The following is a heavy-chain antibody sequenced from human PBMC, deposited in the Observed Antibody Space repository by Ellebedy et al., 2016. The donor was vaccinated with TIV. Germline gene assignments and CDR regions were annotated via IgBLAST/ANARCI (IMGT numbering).Heavy chain of an antibody. CDR3: AKGHSTNWYFDS. Sequence: GESLKISCAASGFTFDDYGMHWVRHAPGKGLEWFSFVSWVGGSPYYADSVKGRFTISRDNSKNSLYLQMNSLRSEDTALYYCAKGHSTNWYFDSWGQGTLVTVSS. J-gene: IGHJ4*02. D-gene: IGHD6-13*01. V-gene: IGHV3-43D*03. CDR2: VSWVGGSP. CDR1: GFTFDDYG.